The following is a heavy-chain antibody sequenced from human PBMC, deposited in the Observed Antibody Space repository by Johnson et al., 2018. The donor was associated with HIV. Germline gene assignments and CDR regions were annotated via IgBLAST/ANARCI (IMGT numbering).Heavy chain of an antibody. CDR3: ARGDRSSGLCDVFDI. V-gene: IGHV3-7*01. Sequence: VQLGESGGGLVQPGGSLRLSCAASGFTFSSYWMSWVRQAPGEGLEWVANIKQDGSEKYYVDSVKGRFTISRDNAKNSLYLQMNSLRVEDTAVYYCARGDRSSGLCDVFDIWGQGTMVTVSS. CDR1: GFTFSSYW. J-gene: IGHJ3*02. D-gene: IGHD6-19*01. CDR2: IKQDGSEK.